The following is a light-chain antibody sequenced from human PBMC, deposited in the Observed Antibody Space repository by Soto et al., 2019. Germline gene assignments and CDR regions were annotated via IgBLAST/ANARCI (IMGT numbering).Light chain of an antibody. CDR3: QQYGSSSMYT. CDR2: GAS. Sequence: EIVLTQSPGTLSLSPGERATLSCRASQSVSSSSLAWFQQKPGQAPRPLIYGASTRATGIPDRFSGSGSGTDFTLTISRLEPEDFAVYYCQQYGSSSMYTFGQGTKLEIK. J-gene: IGKJ2*01. CDR1: QSVSSSS. V-gene: IGKV3-20*01.